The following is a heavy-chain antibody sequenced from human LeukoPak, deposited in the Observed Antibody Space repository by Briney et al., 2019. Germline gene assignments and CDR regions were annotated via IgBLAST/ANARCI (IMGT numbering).Heavy chain of an antibody. V-gene: IGHV1-18*04. CDR1: GYTFTSYY. D-gene: IGHD1-7*01. CDR2: IGTYNGNT. CDR3: ARMSNWNYQGFDS. Sequence: ASVKVSCKASGYTFTSYYMHWVRQAPGQGLEWMGWIGTYNGNTNYAQRLQGRVTMTTDTSTGTAYMELRSLRSDDTAVYYCARMSNWNYQGFDSWGQGTLVTVSS. J-gene: IGHJ4*02.